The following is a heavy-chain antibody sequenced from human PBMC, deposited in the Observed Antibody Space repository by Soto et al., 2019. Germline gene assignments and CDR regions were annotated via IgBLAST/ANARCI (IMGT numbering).Heavy chain of an antibody. V-gene: IGHV4-34*01. D-gene: IGHD3-3*01. Sequence: SETLSLTCAVYGGSFSGYYWTWIRQPPGKGLEWIGEINHSGSTNYNPSLKSRVTISVDTSKNQFSLNLSSVTAADTAVYYCARGSSYDFGRFDPWGQGTLVTVSS. CDR3: ARGSSYDFGRFDP. CDR2: INHSGST. CDR1: GGSFSGYY. J-gene: IGHJ5*02.